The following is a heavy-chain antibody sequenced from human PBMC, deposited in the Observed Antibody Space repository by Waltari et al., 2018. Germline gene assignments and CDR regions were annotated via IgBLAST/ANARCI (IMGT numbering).Heavy chain of an antibody. CDR3: ARPRDYGDYGDYWYFDL. V-gene: IGHV1-2*02. J-gene: IGHJ2*01. D-gene: IGHD4-17*01. CDR2: INPNSGGT. Sequence: QVQLLQSGAEVKKPGASIKVSCKASGYIFIDYYIHWVRQAPGQGLEYMGWINPNSGGTNYAKKFQGRVTMTRDTSISTTYMELSRLTSDDTAVYYCARPRDYGDYGDYWYFDLWGRGTLVTVSS. CDR1: GYIFIDYY.